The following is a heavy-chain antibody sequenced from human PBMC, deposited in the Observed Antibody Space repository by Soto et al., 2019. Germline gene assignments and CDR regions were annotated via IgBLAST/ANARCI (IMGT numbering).Heavy chain of an antibody. CDR1: GFTFSSYG. CDR3: ARHIAAAGAYDY. J-gene: IGHJ4*02. CDR2: ISYDGSNK. V-gene: IGHV3-30*03. D-gene: IGHD6-13*01. Sequence: GGSLRLSCAASGFTFSSYGMHWVRQAPGKGLEWVAVISYDGSNKYYADSVKGRFTISRDNSKNTLYLQMNSLRAEDTAVYYCARHIAAAGAYDYWGQGTLVTVSS.